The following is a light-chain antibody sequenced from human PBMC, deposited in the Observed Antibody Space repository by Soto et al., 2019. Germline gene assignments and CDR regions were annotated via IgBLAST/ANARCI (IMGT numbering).Light chain of an antibody. CDR3: QQTKGFPLT. Sequence: DIQMTQSPSSLSASVGARVTITCRASQDISKNLAWYQQIPGKAPKLLIFAASTLQSGVPSRFRDSGSGTYFILTVGGLQPEDAETHYCQQTKGFPLTLGGGTKVDIK. CDR2: AAS. J-gene: IGKJ4*01. V-gene: IGKV1-12*01. CDR1: QDISKN.